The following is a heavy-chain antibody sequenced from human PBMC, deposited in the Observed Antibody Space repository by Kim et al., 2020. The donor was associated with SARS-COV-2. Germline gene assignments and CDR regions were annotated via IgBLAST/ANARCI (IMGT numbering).Heavy chain of an antibody. CDR2: MNPNSGDS. D-gene: IGHD6-13*01. Sequence: ASVKVSCKASGFSFTTYDINWVRQATGQGLEWMGWMNPNSGDSGYAQKFQGRVTMTRDTSISTAFMELSSLTSEDTAVYYCARDRASSSKGWFDPWGQVT. J-gene: IGHJ5*02. V-gene: IGHV1-8*02. CDR3: ARDRASSSKGWFDP. CDR1: GFSFTTYD.